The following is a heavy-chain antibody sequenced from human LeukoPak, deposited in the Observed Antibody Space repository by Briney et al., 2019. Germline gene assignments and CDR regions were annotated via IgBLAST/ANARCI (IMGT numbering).Heavy chain of an antibody. CDR2: ISFSNSTV. CDR1: GFTFSYYS. V-gene: IGHV3-48*02. CDR3: ARDSTGNFDY. J-gene: IGHJ4*02. Sequence: GGSLRLSCAASGFTFSYYSMNWVRQAPGKGLEWVSYISFSNSTVYYADSVKGRFTISRDNAKDSVYLQMSSLRDEDTAVYYCARDSTGNFDYWGQGTLVTVSS. D-gene: IGHD1-1*01.